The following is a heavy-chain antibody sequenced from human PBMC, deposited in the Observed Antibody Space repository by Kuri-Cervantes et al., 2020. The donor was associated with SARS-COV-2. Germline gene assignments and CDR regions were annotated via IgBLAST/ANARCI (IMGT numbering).Heavy chain of an antibody. V-gene: IGHV3-30*02. CDR3: AKDFMATLGVVPAAISGWFDP. J-gene: IGHJ5*02. CDR2: IRYDGSNK. Sequence: LSLTCAASGFTFSSYGMHWVRQAPGKGLEWVAFIRYDGSNKYYADSVKGRFTISRDNSKNTLYLQMNSLRAEDTAVYYCAKDFMATLGVVPAAISGWFDPWGQGTLVTVSS. CDR1: GFTFSSYG. D-gene: IGHD2-2*01.